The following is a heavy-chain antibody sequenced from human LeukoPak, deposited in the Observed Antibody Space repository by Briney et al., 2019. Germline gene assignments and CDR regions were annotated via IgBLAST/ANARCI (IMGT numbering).Heavy chain of an antibody. J-gene: IGHJ5*01. V-gene: IGHV4-59*01. CDR1: GGSISSYY. CDR3: AREAGYSSGWYGRWFDP. CDR2: IYYSGST. D-gene: IGHD6-19*01. Sequence: PSETLSLTCTVSGGSISSYYWSWIRQPPGKGLEWIGYIYYSGSTNYNPSPKSRVTISVDTSKNQFSLKLSSVTAADTAVYYCAREAGYSSGWYGRWFDPWGQGTTVTVSS.